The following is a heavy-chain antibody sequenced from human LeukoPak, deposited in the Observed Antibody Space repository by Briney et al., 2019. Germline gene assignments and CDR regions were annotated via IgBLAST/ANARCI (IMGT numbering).Heavy chain of an antibody. CDR1: GGSISSYY. D-gene: IGHD3-3*01. Sequence: PSETLSLTCTVSGGSISSYYWSWIRQPPGKGLEWIGYIYYSGSTNYNPSLKSRVTISVDTSKNQFSLKLSSVTAADTAVYYCASRVGILNYVFGSGPPGYSYYGMDVGGKGPTVTVSS. CDR3: ASRVGILNYVFGSGPPGYSYYGMDV. CDR2: IYYSGST. J-gene: IGHJ6*04. V-gene: IGHV4-59*08.